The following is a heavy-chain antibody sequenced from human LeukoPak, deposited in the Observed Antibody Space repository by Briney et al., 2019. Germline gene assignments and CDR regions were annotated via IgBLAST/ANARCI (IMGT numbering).Heavy chain of an antibody. J-gene: IGHJ4*02. CDR1: GFTFSSHW. D-gene: IGHD2-2*01. Sequence: PGGSLRLSCVVSGFTFSSHWMSWVRQAPGKGLEWVGNIKEDGSDTYHADSVKGRFTISRDNAKNSLYLQMSSLRAEDTAVYYCATQTYALSVYWGQGTLVTVSS. V-gene: IGHV3-7*03. CDR3: ATQTYALSVY. CDR2: IKEDGSDT.